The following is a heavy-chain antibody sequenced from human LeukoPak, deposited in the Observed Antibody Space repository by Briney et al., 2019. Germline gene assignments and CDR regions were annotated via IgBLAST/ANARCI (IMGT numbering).Heavy chain of an antibody. CDR3: ARMTYSRHFDY. J-gene: IGHJ4*02. V-gene: IGHV4-39*07. D-gene: IGHD6-13*01. Sequence: PSETLSLTCTVSGGSISSSSYYWGWIRQPPGKGLEWIGSIYYSGSTYYNPSLKSRVTMSVDTSKNQFSLNLCSVTAADTAVYYCARMTYSRHFDYWGQGTLVTVSS. CDR2: IYYSGST. CDR1: GGSISSSSYY.